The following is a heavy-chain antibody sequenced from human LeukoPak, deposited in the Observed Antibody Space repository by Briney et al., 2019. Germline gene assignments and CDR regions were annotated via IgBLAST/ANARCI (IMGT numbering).Heavy chain of an antibody. V-gene: IGHV1-69*04. D-gene: IGHD5-24*01. CDR3: ARESPGRDGYNYPFDY. Sequence: SVKVSCKASGGTFSSYAISWVRQAPGQGLEWMGRIIPIPGIANYAQKFQGRVTITADKSTSTAYMELSSLRSEDTAVYYCARESPGRDGYNYPFDYWGQGTLVTVSS. CDR2: IIPIPGIA. CDR1: GGTFSSYA. J-gene: IGHJ4*02.